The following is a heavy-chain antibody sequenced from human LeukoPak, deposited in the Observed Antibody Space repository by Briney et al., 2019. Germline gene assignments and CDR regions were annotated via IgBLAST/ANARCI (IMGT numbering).Heavy chain of an antibody. D-gene: IGHD3-22*01. J-gene: IGHJ4*02. V-gene: IGHV3-23*01. CDR3: AKGGLTMIVVVMRY. CDR2: ISGSGGST. Sequence: GGSVRLSCAASGFTFSSYAMSWVRQAPGKGLEWVSAISGSGGSTYYADPVKGRFTISRDNSKKTLYLQMNSLRAEDTAVYYCAKGGLTMIVVVMRYWGQGTLVTVSS. CDR1: GFTFSSYA.